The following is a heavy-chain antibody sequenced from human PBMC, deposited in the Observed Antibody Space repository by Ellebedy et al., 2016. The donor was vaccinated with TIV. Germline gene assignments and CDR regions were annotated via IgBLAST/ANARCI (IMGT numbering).Heavy chain of an antibody. J-gene: IGHJ4*02. CDR2: IYPSGGST. CDR1: GYTFTKYY. D-gene: IGHD6-13*01. V-gene: IGHV1-46*01. Sequence: ASVKVSCKASGYTFTKYYMHWVRQAPGQGLEWMGMIYPSGGSTSYAQKFQGRVTMTRDTSTSTVYMELSSLRSEDTAVYYCTCLQLGIADYFDYWGQGALVTVSS. CDR3: TCLQLGIADYFDY.